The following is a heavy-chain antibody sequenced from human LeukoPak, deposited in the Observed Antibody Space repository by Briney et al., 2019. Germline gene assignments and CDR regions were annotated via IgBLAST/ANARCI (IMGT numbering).Heavy chain of an antibody. J-gene: IGHJ4*02. Sequence: PGGSLRLSCAASGFTFSSYSMNWVRQAPGKGLEWVSYISSSSSTIYYADSVKGRFTISRDNAKNSLYLQMNSLRAEDTAVYYCARADYYYDSSGYQTSDYWGQGTLVTVSS. CDR1: GFTFSSYS. CDR2: ISSSSSTI. D-gene: IGHD3-22*01. V-gene: IGHV3-48*04. CDR3: ARADYYYDSSGYQTSDY.